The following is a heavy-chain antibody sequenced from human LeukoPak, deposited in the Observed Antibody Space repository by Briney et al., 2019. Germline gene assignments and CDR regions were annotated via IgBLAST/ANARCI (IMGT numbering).Heavy chain of an antibody. CDR3: VKDGSGSYYTYYFDY. D-gene: IGHD3-10*01. CDR1: GFTFSRYA. Sequence: PGGLLRLSCSASGFTFSRYAMHWVRQAPGKGLEYVSAISSNGGSTYYADSVKGRFTISRDNSKNTLYLQMSSLRSEDTAVYYCVKDGSGSYYTYYFDYWGQGTLVTVSS. CDR2: ISSNGGST. J-gene: IGHJ4*02. V-gene: IGHV3-64D*06.